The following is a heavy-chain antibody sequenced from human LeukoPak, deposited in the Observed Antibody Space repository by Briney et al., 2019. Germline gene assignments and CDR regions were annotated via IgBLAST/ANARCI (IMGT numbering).Heavy chain of an antibody. CDR3: AVEVRESVSLINGDC. V-gene: IGHV4-39*07. CDR2: IYYNGAT. Sequence: SETLSLTCTVSGDSISSSNYYWGWVRQPPGKGLEWIGTIYYNGATQYNPSLRNRVTMSVDTSQNQFSLKLTSVTAADTAVYYCAVEVRESVSLINGDCWGQGTLVTVSS. D-gene: IGHD3-10*01. J-gene: IGHJ4*02. CDR1: GDSISSSNYY.